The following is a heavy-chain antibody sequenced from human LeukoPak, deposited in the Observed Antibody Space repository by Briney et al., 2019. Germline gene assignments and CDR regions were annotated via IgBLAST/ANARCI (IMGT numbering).Heavy chain of an antibody. CDR3: ARVPPLTIFGVVSYMDV. D-gene: IGHD3-3*01. CDR2: ISSSSSHI. J-gene: IGHJ6*03. CDR1: GFTFSSYS. Sequence: GGSLRLSCAASGFTFSSYSMDWVRQAPGKGLEWVSSISSSSSHIYYADSVKGRFTISRDNAKNSLYLQMNSLRAEDTAVYYCARVPPLTIFGVVSYMDVWGKGTTVTVSS. V-gene: IGHV3-21*01.